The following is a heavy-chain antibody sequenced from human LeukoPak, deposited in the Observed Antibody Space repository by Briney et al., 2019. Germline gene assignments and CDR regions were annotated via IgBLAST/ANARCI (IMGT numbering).Heavy chain of an antibody. CDR1: RGSISSYY. Sequence: PSETLSLTCTVSRGSISSYYWGWIRQPAGKGPEWIGRIYTSGSTNYNPSLKSRVTMSVDTSKNQFSLKLSSVTAADTAVYYCARGRSSGRDYWGQGTLVTVSS. J-gene: IGHJ4*02. CDR2: IYTSGST. D-gene: IGHD6-19*01. V-gene: IGHV4-4*07. CDR3: ARGRSSGRDY.